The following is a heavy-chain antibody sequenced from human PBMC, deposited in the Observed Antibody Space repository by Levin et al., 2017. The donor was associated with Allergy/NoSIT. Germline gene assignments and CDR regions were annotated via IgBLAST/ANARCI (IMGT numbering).Heavy chain of an antibody. D-gene: IGHD2-21*02. J-gene: IGHJ2*01. CDR2: INHSGST. Sequence: SQTLSLTCAVYGGSFSGYYWSWIRQPPGKGLEWIGEINHSGSTNYNPSLKSRVTISVDTSKNQFSLKLSSVTAADTAVYYCATTYCGGDCYLEGWYFDLWGRGTLVTVSS. V-gene: IGHV4-34*01. CDR1: GGSFSGYY. CDR3: ATTYCGGDCYLEGWYFDL.